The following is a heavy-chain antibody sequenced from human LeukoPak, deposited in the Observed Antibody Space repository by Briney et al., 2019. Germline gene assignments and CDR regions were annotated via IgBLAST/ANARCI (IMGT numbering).Heavy chain of an antibody. CDR1: GFTFSNYW. CDR2: INSDGRNT. J-gene: IGHJ4*02. CDR3: ASYNWNFLNDY. Sequence: GGSLRLSCAGTGFTFSNYWIYWIRQAPGKGLVWVSGINSDGRNTRYADSVKGRFSISRDNAKNTLYLQMNSLRVEDTAVYYCASYNWNFLNDYWGQGTLVTVSS. V-gene: IGHV3-74*01. D-gene: IGHD1-7*01.